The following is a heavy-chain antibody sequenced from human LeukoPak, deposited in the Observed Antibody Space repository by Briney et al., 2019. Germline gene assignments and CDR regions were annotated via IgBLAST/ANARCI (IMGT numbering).Heavy chain of an antibody. D-gene: IGHD1-26*01. V-gene: IGHV3-66*02. Sequence: AGGSLTLSCAASGFIVNTNYMSWVRQAPGKGPEWVSVLYSGGATYNSDSVKGRFTSSRDNSKNMVYLQMNNLRPEDSAVYFCARGNERIVGAYDSFDLWGQGTMVTV. CDR2: LYSGGAT. CDR1: GFIVNTNY. J-gene: IGHJ3*01. CDR3: ARGNERIVGAYDSFDL.